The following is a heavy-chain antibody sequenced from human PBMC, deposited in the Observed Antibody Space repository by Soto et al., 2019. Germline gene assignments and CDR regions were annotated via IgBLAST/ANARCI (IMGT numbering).Heavy chain of an antibody. CDR3: TSSYSTSSSPDY. CDR2: VYHSGST. J-gene: IGHJ4*02. Sequence: PSETLSLTCSVSGGSMRNYYCNWIRQPPGRGLEWIGYVYHSGSTNYNPSLKSRVSMSVDVSRNHFSLTLHSVTAADTAVYFCTSSYSTSSSPDYCGQGTLVTVSS. CDR1: GGSMRNYY. D-gene: IGHD6-6*01. V-gene: IGHV4-59*01.